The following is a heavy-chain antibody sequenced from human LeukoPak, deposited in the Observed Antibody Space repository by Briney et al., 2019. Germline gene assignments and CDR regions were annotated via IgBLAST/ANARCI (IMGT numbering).Heavy chain of an antibody. CDR1: GLSFSTYW. J-gene: IGHJ3*02. CDR3: ARVGWGVRDAFDI. V-gene: IGHV3-7*01. D-gene: IGHD3-10*01. Sequence: GGSLRLSCAASGLSFSTYWMTWVRQAPGKGLEWVANIKQDGSEKEYVDSVKGRFTISRDNAKKSVYLQMNSLRAEDTAVYYCARVGWGVRDAFDIWGQGTMVIVSS. CDR2: IKQDGSEK.